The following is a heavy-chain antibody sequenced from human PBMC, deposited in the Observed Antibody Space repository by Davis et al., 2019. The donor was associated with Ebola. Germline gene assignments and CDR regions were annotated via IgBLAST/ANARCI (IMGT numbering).Heavy chain of an antibody. D-gene: IGHD2-15*01. V-gene: IGHV3-13*01. Sequence: GGSLRLSCAASGFTFSSYGMHWVRQATGKGLEWVSAIGTAGDTYYPGSVKGRFTISRENAKNSLYLQMNSLRAGDTAVYYCAKSHCSGGSCPYYFDFWGQGTQVTVSS. CDR1: GFTFSSYG. CDR2: IGTAGDT. CDR3: AKSHCSGGSCPYYFDF. J-gene: IGHJ4*02.